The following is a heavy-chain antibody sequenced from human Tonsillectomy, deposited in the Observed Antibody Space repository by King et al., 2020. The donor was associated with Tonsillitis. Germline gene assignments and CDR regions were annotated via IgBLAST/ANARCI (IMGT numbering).Heavy chain of an antibody. J-gene: IGHJ4*02. CDR1: GGSISSYY. V-gene: IGHV4-59*08. CDR2: IYYSGST. CDR3: ARQSGGSYFY. D-gene: IGHD1-26*01. Sequence: QLQESGPGLVKPSETLSLTCTVSGGSISSYYWSWIRQPPGKGLEWIGYIYYSGSTNYNPSLKSRVTISVDTSKNQFSLKLSSVTAADTAVYYCARQSGGSYFYWGQGTLVTVSS.